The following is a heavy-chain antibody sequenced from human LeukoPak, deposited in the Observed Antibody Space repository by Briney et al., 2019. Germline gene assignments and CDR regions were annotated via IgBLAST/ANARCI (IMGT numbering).Heavy chain of an antibody. J-gene: IGHJ4*02. Sequence: GSSVKVSCKASGGTFSSYAISWVRQAPGQGLEWMGGIIPIFGTANYAQKFQGRVTVTADESTSTAYMELSSLRSEDTAVYYCARFYGGNSLFDYWGQGTLVTVSS. CDR1: GGTFSSYA. CDR3: ARFYGGNSLFDY. CDR2: IIPIFGTA. V-gene: IGHV1-69*01. D-gene: IGHD4-23*01.